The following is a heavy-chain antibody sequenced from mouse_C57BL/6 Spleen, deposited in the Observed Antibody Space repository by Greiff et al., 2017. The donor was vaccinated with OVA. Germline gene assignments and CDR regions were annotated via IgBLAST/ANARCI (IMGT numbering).Heavy chain of an antibody. D-gene: IGHD1-1*01. CDR3: ARSGITTVVATRDWYFDV. CDR2: IYPGDGDT. Sequence: VKLQESGAELVKPGASVKISCKASGYAFSSYWMNWVKQRPGKGLEWLGQIYPGDGDTNYNGKVKGKATLTADKSSSTAYLQLSSLTSEDSAVYFCARSGITTVVATRDWYFDVWGTGTTVTVSS. CDR1: GYAFSSYW. V-gene: IGHV1-80*01. J-gene: IGHJ1*03.